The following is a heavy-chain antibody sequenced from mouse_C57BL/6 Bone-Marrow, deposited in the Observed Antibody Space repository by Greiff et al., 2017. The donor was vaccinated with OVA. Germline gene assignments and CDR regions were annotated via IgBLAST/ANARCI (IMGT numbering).Heavy chain of an antibody. V-gene: IGHV1-81*01. CDR2: IYPRSGNT. J-gene: IGHJ4*01. Sequence: QVQLQQSGAELARPGASVKLSCKASGYTFTSYGISWVKQRTGQGLEWIGEIYPRSGNTYYNEKFKGKATLTADKSSSTAYMELRSLTSEDSAVYFCARSMGLRRCYAMDYWGQGTSVTFSS. CDR3: ARSMGLRRCYAMDY. CDR1: GYTFTSYG. D-gene: IGHD2-4*01.